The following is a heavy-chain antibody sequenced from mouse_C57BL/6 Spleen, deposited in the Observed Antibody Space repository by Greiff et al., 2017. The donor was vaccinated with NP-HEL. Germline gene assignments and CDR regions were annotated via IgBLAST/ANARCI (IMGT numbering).Heavy chain of an antibody. V-gene: IGHV1-7*01. D-gene: IGHD4-1*01. Sequence: QVQLQQSGADLVKPGASVKLSCKASGYTFTSYWMHWVKQRPGQGLEWIGFINPSSGYTKYNQKFKDKATLTVDKSSSTAYMQLSGLSYEDSAVYYCAGRANWDAMDYWGQGTSVTVSS. CDR3: AGRANWDAMDY. CDR1: GYTFTSYW. CDR2: INPSSGYT. J-gene: IGHJ4*01.